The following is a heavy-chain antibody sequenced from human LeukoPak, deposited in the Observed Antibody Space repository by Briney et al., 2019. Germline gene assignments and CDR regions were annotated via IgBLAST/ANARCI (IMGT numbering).Heavy chain of an antibody. CDR3: ATLDPYDFWSGYYPADY. CDR1: GFTFSSYS. D-gene: IGHD3-3*01. Sequence: GGSLRLSCAASGFTFSSYSMNWVRQAPGKGLEWVSYISSSSSTIYYADSVKGRFTISRDNAKNSLYLQMNSLRAEDTAVYYCATLDPYDFWSGYYPADYWGQGTLVTVSS. J-gene: IGHJ4*02. V-gene: IGHV3-48*01. CDR2: ISSSSSTI.